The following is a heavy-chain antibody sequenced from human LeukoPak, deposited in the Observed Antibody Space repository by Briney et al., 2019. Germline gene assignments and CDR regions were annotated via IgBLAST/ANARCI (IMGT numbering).Heavy chain of an antibody. J-gene: IGHJ5*02. D-gene: IGHD3-10*01. Sequence: PSETLSLTCTVSGGSISSSSYYWGWIRQPPGKGLEWIGSIYYSGSTYYNPSLKSRVTISVDTSKNQFSLKLSSVTAVDTAVYYCARHGLYYGSGNDWFDPLCQGTLVTVSS. CDR1: GGSISSSSYY. V-gene: IGHV4-39*01. CDR3: ARHGLYYGSGNDWFDP. CDR2: IYYSGST.